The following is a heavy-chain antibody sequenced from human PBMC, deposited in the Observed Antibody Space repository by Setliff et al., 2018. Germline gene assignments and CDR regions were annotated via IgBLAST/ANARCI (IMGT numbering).Heavy chain of an antibody. Sequence: GESLKISCKGSGYSFANSWIAWVRQMPGKGLEWMGVIYAGDSDTRYRPSFQGQVTISVDKSISTAYLQWSSLKASDTAMYYCARDSNYEGAYDYWGQGTLVT. V-gene: IGHV5-51*01. D-gene: IGHD4-4*01. CDR1: GYSFANSW. CDR3: ARDSNYEGAYDY. CDR2: IYAGDSDT. J-gene: IGHJ4*02.